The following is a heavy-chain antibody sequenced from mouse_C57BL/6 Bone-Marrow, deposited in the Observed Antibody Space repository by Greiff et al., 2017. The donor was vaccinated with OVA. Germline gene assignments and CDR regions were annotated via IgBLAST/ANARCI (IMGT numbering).Heavy chain of an antibody. V-gene: IGHV5-6*02. CDR3: ARHYGYDGAWFAY. CDR2: ISSGGSYT. D-gene: IGHD2-2*01. CDR1: GFTFSSYG. J-gene: IGHJ3*01. Sequence: DVMLVESGGDLVKPGGSLKLSCAASGFTFSSYGMSWVRQTPDKRLEWVATISSGGSYTYYPDSVKGRFTISRDNAKNTLYLQMSSLKSEDTAMYYCARHYGYDGAWFAYWGQGTLVTVSA.